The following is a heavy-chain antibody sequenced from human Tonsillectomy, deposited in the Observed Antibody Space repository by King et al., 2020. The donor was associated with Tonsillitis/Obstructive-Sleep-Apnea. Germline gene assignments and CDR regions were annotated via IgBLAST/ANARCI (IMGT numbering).Heavy chain of an antibody. V-gene: IGHV3-48*03. CDR2: ISSSGNTI. Sequence: INWVRQSPGKGLEWVSYISSSGNTINYAESVKGRFTISRDNAKNSLYLQMNSLRAEDTAVYYCARDRYSSDWYKKLGGSYYHYGMDVWGHGTMVTVSS. D-gene: IGHD6-19*01. CDR3: ARDRYSSDWYKKLGGSYYHYGMDV. J-gene: IGHJ6*01.